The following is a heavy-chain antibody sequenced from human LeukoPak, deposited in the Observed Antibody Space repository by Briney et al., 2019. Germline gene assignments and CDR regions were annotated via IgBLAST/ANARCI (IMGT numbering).Heavy chain of an antibody. V-gene: IGHV1-69*04. D-gene: IGHD6-19*01. CDR1: GGTFSSYA. CDR2: IIPILGIA. Sequence: SVKVSCKASGGTFSSYAISWVRQAPGQGLEWMGRIIPILGIANYAQKFQGKVTITADESTTTAYMELSSLRSDDTAVYYCARDQRLPGYSSGWYDPGNDYWGQGTLVTVSS. J-gene: IGHJ4*02. CDR3: ARDQRLPGYSSGWYDPGNDY.